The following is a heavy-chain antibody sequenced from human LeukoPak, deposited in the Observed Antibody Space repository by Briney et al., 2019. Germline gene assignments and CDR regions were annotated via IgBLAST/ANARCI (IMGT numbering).Heavy chain of an antibody. CDR3: AKEGRSGWYSHFDY. Sequence: QTGGSLRLSCAASGFAFSSYGMHWVRQAPGKGLEWVAVIWYDGSNKYYADSVKGRFTISRDNSKNTLYLQMNSLRAEDTAVYYCAKEGRSGWYSHFDYWGQGTLVTVSS. J-gene: IGHJ4*02. CDR2: IWYDGSNK. D-gene: IGHD6-19*01. CDR1: GFAFSSYG. V-gene: IGHV3-33*06.